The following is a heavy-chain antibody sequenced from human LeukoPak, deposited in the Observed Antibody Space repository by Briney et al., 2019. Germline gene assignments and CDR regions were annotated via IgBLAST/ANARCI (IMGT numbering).Heavy chain of an antibody. J-gene: IGHJ3*02. D-gene: IGHD1-26*01. CDR2: IYHSGST. CDR3: ARVVVGATYDAFDI. V-gene: IGHV4-30-2*01. Sequence: PQTLSLTCAVSGGSISSGGYSWSWIRQPPGKGLEWIGYIYHSGSTYYNPSLKSRVTISVDRSKNQFSLKLSSVAAADTAVYYCARVVVGATYDAFDIWGQGTMVTVSS. CDR1: GGSISSGGYS.